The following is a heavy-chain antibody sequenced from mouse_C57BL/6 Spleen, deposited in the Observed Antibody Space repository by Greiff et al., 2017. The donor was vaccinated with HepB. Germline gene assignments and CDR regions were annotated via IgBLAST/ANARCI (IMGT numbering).Heavy chain of an antibody. D-gene: IGHD1-1*01. Sequence: QVQLKQSGAELARPGASVKMSCKASGYTFTSYTMHWVKQRPGQGLEWIGYINPSSGYTKYNQKFKDKATLTADKSSSTAYMQLSSLTSEDSAVYYCARDPYYYGSSPYAMDYWGQGTSVTVSS. J-gene: IGHJ4*01. CDR1: GYTFTSYT. CDR3: ARDPYYYGSSPYAMDY. V-gene: IGHV1-4*01. CDR2: INPSSGYT.